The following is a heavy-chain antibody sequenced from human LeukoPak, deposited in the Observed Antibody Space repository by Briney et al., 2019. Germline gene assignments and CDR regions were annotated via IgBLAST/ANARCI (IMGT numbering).Heavy chain of an antibody. CDR2: INHSGST. CDR3: ARVQPLGSGWYHPLAGYFYY. J-gene: IGHJ4*02. CDR1: VGFHSGYY. Sequence: SETLSLTCAVYVGFHSGYYWRGIRPPPGKGLAWIGEINHSGSTNYNLSIKSQVTISVDPSKNQFSLKLSSVTAADTAVYYCARVQPLGSGWYHPLAGYFYYWGQGNLVTVSS. V-gene: IGHV4-34*01. D-gene: IGHD6-19*01.